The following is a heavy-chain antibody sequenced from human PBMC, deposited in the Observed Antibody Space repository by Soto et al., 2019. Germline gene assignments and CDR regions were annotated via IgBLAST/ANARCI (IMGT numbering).Heavy chain of an antibody. CDR3: ARRMGGTYGMDV. CDR2: ITAYNSNT. Sequence: QVQLVQSGAEVKKPGASVKVSCKASGYTFTSYGITWVRQAPGQGLEWMGWITAYNSNTNYAQNLQGRATMTTDTSTSTAYMELRSLGSDDTAVYYCARRMGGTYGMDVWGQGTTVTVSS. CDR1: GYTFTSYG. J-gene: IGHJ6*02. D-gene: IGHD1-26*01. V-gene: IGHV1-18*01.